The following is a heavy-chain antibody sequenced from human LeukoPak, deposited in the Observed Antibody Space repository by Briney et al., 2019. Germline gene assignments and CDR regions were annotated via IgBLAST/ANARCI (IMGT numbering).Heavy chain of an antibody. Sequence: PSETLSLTCTVSGGSLNFYYWSLIRQPAGKGLEWIWRIYSTGSTNYSPSLKSRVTMSVDKSKNQFSLNLSSVTAADTAVYYCARGIADPYSFDSWGQGTLVTVSS. V-gene: IGHV4-4*07. J-gene: IGHJ4*02. CDR3: ARGIADPYSFDS. CDR1: GGSLNFYY. CDR2: IYSTGST. D-gene: IGHD6-13*01.